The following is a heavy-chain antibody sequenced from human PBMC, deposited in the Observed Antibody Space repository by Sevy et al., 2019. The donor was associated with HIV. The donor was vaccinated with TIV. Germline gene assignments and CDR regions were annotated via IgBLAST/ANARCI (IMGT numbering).Heavy chain of an antibody. CDR2: ISAYNGNT. CDR3: ARGASRLAPDY. CDR1: GYTFTSFY. V-gene: IGHV1-18*01. Sequence: ASVNVSCKASGYTFTSFYINWVRQAPGQGLEWMGWISAYNGNTNYPQNFQGRVTMTTDTSTSTAYMELRSLRSDDTAVYYCARGASRLAPDYWGQGTLVTVSS. J-gene: IGHJ4*02. D-gene: IGHD3-9*01.